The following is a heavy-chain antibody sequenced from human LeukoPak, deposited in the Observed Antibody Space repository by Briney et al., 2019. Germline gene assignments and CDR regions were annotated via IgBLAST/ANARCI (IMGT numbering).Heavy chain of an antibody. D-gene: IGHD6-13*01. V-gene: IGHV3-11*04. CDR3: AKGGGIAAAAYYYMDV. CDR1: GFTFSDYY. J-gene: IGHJ6*03. CDR2: ISSSGSTI. Sequence: GGSLRLSCAASGFTFSDYYMSWIRQAPGKGLEWVSYISSSGSTIYYADSVKGRFTISRDNAKNSLYLQMNSLRAEDTAVYYCAKGGGIAAAAYYYMDVWGKGTTVTVSS.